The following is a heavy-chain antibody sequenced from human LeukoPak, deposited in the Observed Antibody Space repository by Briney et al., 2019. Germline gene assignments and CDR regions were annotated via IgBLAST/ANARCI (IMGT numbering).Heavy chain of an antibody. CDR3: ARGNLVVVPAADNWFDL. CDR1: GFTVSSNY. Sequence: PGGSLRLACAASGFTVSSNYMSWVRQAPGKGLEWVSVIYSGGSTYYADSVKGRFTISRDNSKNTLYLQMNSLRAEDTAVYYCARGNLVVVPAADNWFDLWGQGTLVTVSS. D-gene: IGHD2-2*01. J-gene: IGHJ5*02. V-gene: IGHV3-66*02. CDR2: IYSGGST.